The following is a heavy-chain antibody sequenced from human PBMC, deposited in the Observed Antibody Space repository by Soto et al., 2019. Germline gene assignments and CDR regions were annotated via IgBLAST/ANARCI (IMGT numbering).Heavy chain of an antibody. Sequence: QVQLLQSGAEVKKPGVSVKVSCKASGYTFTNYGITWVRQAPGQGLEWMGWISAYNGNTHYTQRLQGRVTMTTDTSTSTAYMELRGLRSDDTAVYYCARVRQRVGYFYYYMDVWGKGTTVTVSS. V-gene: IGHV1-18*01. J-gene: IGHJ6*03. CDR2: ISAYNGNT. D-gene: IGHD6-6*01. CDR3: ARVRQRVGYFYYYMDV. CDR1: GYTFTNYG.